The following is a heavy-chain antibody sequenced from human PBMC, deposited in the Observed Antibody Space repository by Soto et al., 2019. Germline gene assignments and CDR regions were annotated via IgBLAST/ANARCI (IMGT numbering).Heavy chain of an antibody. CDR3: ARAAYYYDSSGYYYDY. V-gene: IGHV4-59*01. J-gene: IGHJ4*02. CDR2: IYYSGST. CDR1: GGSISGYY. Sequence: QVQLQESGPGLVKPSETLSLTCTVSGGSISGYYWSWIRQSPGRGLEWIGNIYYSGSTIYNPSLKSRVAISVDTSKNQFSLKLRSVTAADTAVYYCARAAYYYDSSGYYYDYWGQGTLVTVSS. D-gene: IGHD3-22*01.